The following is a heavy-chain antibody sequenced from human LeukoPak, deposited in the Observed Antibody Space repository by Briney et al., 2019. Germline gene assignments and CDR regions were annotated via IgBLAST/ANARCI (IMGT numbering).Heavy chain of an antibody. V-gene: IGHV3-9*01. J-gene: IGHJ4*02. Sequence: GGSLRLSCAASGFTFDDYAMHWVRQAPGKGLEWVSGISWNSGGIGYADSVKGRFTISRDNSKNTLYPQMNSLRAEDTAVYYCAKGGIAVAGTDYWGQGTLVTVSS. CDR1: GFTFDDYA. CDR3: AKGGIAVAGTDY. CDR2: ISWNSGGI. D-gene: IGHD6-19*01.